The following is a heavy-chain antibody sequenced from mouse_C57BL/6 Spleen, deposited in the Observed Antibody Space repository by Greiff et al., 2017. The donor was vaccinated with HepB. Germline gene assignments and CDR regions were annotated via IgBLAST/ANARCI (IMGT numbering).Heavy chain of an antibody. Sequence: VQLQQSGAELVRPGTSVKMSCKASGYTFTNYWIGWAKQRPGHGLEWIGDIYPGGGYTNYNEKFKGKATLTADKSSSTAYMQFSSLTSEDSAIYYCARGYYYGSSSENWYFDVWGTGTTVTVFS. D-gene: IGHD1-1*01. J-gene: IGHJ1*03. CDR2: IYPGGGYT. V-gene: IGHV1-63*01. CDR3: ARGYYYGSSSENWYFDV. CDR1: GYTFTNYW.